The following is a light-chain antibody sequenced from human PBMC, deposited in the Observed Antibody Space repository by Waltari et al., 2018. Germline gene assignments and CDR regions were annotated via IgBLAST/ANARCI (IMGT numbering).Light chain of an antibody. V-gene: IGKV4-1*01. J-gene: IGKJ1*01. CDR2: WAS. CDR3: QQYYSTPRT. CDR1: QSVLYSSNNKNY. Sequence: DIVMTQSPDSLAVSLGERAPIHCTSSQSVLYSSNNKNYLAWYQQKPGQPPKLLIYWASTRESGVPDRFSGSGSGTDFTLTISSLQAEDVAVYYCQQYYSTPRTFGQGTKVEIK.